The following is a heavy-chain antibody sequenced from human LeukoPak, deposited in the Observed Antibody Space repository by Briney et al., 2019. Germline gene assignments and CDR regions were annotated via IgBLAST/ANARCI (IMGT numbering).Heavy chain of an antibody. V-gene: IGHV4-59*05. Sequence: SETLSLTCTVSGGSISSYYWSWIRQPPGKGLEWIGSIYYSGSTYYNPSLKSRVTISVDTSKNQFSLKLSSVTAADTAVYYCARREGRMKWFGELLSGENWFDPWGQGTLVTVSS. CDR1: GGSISSYY. CDR3: ARREGRMKWFGELLSGENWFDP. CDR2: IYYSGST. D-gene: IGHD3-10*01. J-gene: IGHJ5*02.